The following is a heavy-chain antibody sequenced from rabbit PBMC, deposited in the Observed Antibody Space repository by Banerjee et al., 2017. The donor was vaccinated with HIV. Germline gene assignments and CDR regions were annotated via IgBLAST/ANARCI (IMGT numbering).Heavy chain of an antibody. V-gene: IGHV1S45*01. CDR3: VRRVSCRGDVL. Sequence: QEQLEESGGDLVQPEASLTRTCTASDFSFSSGYDMSWVRQAPGKGLEWIGYINAGSGGIRYASWSKLLLSTSIFRSATMPTQTTSFAVAYLVMDVGVRRVSCRGDVLWGQGTLVT. J-gene: IGHJ4*01. CDR1: DFSFSSGYD. D-gene: IGHD4-1*01. CDR2: INAGSGGI.